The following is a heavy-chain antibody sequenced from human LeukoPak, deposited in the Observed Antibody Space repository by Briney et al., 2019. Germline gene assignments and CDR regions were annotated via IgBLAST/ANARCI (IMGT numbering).Heavy chain of an antibody. CDR3: ARSYYYDSSGPMDV. CDR2: IYYSGST. J-gene: IGHJ6*02. D-gene: IGHD3-22*01. CDR1: GGSISSSSYY. V-gene: IGHV4-39*01. Sequence: PSETLSLTCTVSGGSISSSSYYWGWIRQPPGKGLEWIGSIYYSGSTYYNPSLKSRVTISVDTSKNQFYLKLSSVTAADTAVYDCARSYYYDSSGPMDVWGQGTTVTVSS.